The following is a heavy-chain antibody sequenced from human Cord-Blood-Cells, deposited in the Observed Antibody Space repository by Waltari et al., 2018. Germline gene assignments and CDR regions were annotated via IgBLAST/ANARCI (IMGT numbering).Heavy chain of an antibody. CDR2: TFPIFGTA. CDR1: DGTVSSYA. V-gene: IGHV1-69*01. J-gene: IGHJ3*02. Sequence: QVQLVQSGAEVKKPGSSVKVSCKASDGTVSSYALSWVRQAPGHVLEWMGGTFPIFGTANYAQKFQGRVTITADESTSTAYMELSSLRSEDTAVYYCARGGLERQGDAFDSWGQGTMVTVSS. CDR3: ARGGLERQGDAFDS. D-gene: IGHD1-1*01.